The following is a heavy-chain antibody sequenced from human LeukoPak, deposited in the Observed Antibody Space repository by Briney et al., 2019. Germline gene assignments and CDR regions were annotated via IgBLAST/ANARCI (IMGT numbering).Heavy chain of an antibody. V-gene: IGHV4-59*05. Sequence: PSETLSLTCTVSGDSINSRYWSWIRQPPGKGLEWIGSIYYSGSTYYNPSLKSRVTISVDTSKNQFSLKLSSVTAADTAVYYCARHAPAAISGWFDPWGQGTLVTVSS. J-gene: IGHJ5*02. D-gene: IGHD2-2*02. CDR2: IYYSGST. CDR3: ARHAPAAISGWFDP. CDR1: GDSINSRY.